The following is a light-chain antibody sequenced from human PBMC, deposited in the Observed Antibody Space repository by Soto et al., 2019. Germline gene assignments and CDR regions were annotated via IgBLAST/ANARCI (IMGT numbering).Light chain of an antibody. V-gene: IGKV3-20*01. CDR2: ASV. CDR3: QDSSTSPWP. Sequence: ELVFTQSPCSLSLSPGERATLSCKTSQSSGSNFVAWYQQRPGQPPRLLIYASVNRATGIPDRFRGSGSGTDFTLTIISLEPEDSAVYYCQDSSTSPWPFGQGTNVDIK. CDR1: QSSGSNF. J-gene: IGKJ1*01.